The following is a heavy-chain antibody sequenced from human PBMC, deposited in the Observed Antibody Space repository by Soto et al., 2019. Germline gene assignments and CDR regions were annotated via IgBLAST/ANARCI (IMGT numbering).Heavy chain of an antibody. J-gene: IGHJ4*02. CDR1: GFTFNTYA. V-gene: IGHV3-23*01. D-gene: IGHD2-2*01. CDR3: VPLCRYCSTTTPS. CDR2: ISGNGGDYT. Sequence: EVQLLESGGGLVQPGESLRLSCAASGFTFNTYAMSWVRQAPRKGLEWVSAISGNGGDYTYYADSVKGRFTISRDNSKNTLYLQMNSLRAEDTAVYYCVPLCRYCSTTTPSWGQGTLVTVSS.